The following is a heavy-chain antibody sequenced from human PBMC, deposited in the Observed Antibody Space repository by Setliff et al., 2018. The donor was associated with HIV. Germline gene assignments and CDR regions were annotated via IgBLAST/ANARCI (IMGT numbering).Heavy chain of an antibody. J-gene: IGHJ5*02. V-gene: IGHV1-46*01. CDR1: GYTFTTYY. CDR3: VRYRGGAAAGGPHNWFDP. Sequence: ASVKVSCKASGYTFTTYYIHWVRQTPGQGLEWMGIINCSGGDTSYAQGFQDRITMTRDTSTSTVYMELSSLTSEDTALYYCVRYRGGAAAGGPHNWFDPWGQGTLVTVSS. D-gene: IGHD6-13*01. CDR2: INCSGGDT.